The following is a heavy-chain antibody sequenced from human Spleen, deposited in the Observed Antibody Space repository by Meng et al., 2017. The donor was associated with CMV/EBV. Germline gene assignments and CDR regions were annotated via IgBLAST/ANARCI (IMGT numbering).Heavy chain of an antibody. J-gene: IGHJ6*02. CDR3: ARESSGSFVLDV. V-gene: IGHV3-21*01. CDR2: NSSSSSFI. D-gene: IGHD3-22*01. CDR1: GFTFSVYS. Sequence: GESLKISCAASGFTFSVYSMIWVRQAPGKGLEWVSSNSSSSSFISYVDSVKGRFTISRDNAENSLYLHMNGLRAEDTAVYFCARESSGSFVLDVWGQGTTVTVSS.